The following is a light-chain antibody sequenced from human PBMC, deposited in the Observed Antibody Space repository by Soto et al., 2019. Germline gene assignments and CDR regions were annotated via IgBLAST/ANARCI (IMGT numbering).Light chain of an antibody. Sequence: MSQSPDTLSVSPGERATLFCRASQSVSSTVAWYQQRPGQAPRLLIYGASTRATGIPARFSGSGSGTEFTLTISSLQSEDFAVYHCQQYNDWLTFGGGTKVDIK. CDR2: GAS. J-gene: IGKJ4*01. V-gene: IGKV3-15*01. CDR3: QQYNDWLT. CDR1: QSVSST.